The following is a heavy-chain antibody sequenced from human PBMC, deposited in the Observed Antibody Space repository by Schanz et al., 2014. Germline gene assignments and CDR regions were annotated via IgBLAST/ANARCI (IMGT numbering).Heavy chain of an antibody. CDR3: ARSNYYDNSDYYNSFDY. CDR1: GYTFTGYS. CDR2: INPSGGST. J-gene: IGHJ4*02. V-gene: IGHV1-46*01. Sequence: QVQLVQSGADVKKPGASVKVSCKASGYTFTGYSMHWVRQAPGQGLEWMGRINPSGGSTTYAQKFQGRVTMTRDTSTSTVYMELSSLRSEDTAVYYCARSNYYDNSDYYNSFDYWGQGTLVTVSS. D-gene: IGHD3-22*01.